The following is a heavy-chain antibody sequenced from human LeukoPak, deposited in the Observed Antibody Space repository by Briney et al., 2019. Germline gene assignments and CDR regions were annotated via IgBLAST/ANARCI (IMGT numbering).Heavy chain of an antibody. CDR3: ARLGYCSSTSCYTGWFDP. CDR2: IYYSGST. V-gene: IGHV4-30-4*01. J-gene: IGHJ5*02. Sequence: PSETLSLTCTVSGGSVSSGSYYWSWIRQPPGKGLEWIGYIYYSGSTYYNPSLKSRVTISVDTSKNQFSLKLSSVTAADTAVYYCARLGYCSSTSCYTGWFDPWGQGTLVTVSS. CDR1: GGSVSSGSYY. D-gene: IGHD2-2*02.